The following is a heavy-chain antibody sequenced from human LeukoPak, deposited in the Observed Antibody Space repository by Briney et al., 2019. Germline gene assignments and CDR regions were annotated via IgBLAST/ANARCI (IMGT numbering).Heavy chain of an antibody. CDR2: ISGSGGST. Sequence: GGSLRLSCAASGFTFSSYAMSWVRQAPGKGLEWVSAISGSGGSTYYADSVKGRFTISRGNSKNTLYVQMNSLRAEDTAVYYCAKDRRDTAMISYYFDYWGQGTLVTVSS. CDR3: AKDRRDTAMISYYFDY. V-gene: IGHV3-23*01. D-gene: IGHD5-18*01. J-gene: IGHJ4*02. CDR1: GFTFSSYA.